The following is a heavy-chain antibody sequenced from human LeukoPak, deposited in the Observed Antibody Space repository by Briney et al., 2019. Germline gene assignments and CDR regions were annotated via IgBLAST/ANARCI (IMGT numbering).Heavy chain of an antibody. V-gene: IGHV3-20*04. J-gene: IGHJ6*03. CDR3: ARGDYYYYMDV. CDR1: GFTFSSYW. CDR2: INWNGGST. Sequence: GGSLRLSCAASGFTFSSYWMSWVRQVPGKGLEWVSGINWNGGSTGYADSVKGRFTISRDNAKNSLYLQMNSLRAEDTALYYCARGDYYYYMDVWGKGATVTVSS.